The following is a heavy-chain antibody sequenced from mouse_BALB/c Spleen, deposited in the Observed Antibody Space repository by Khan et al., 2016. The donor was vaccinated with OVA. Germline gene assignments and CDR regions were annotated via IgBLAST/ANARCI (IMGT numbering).Heavy chain of an antibody. V-gene: IGHV5-6*01. CDR3: ARLAYYHDIEGFAY. D-gene: IGHD1-1*01. CDR2: ISTGGSYT. Sequence: EVELVESGGDLVKPGGSLKLSCAASGFTFSTYGMSWVRQTPDKRLEWVATISTGGSYTYYPDSVKGRFTISRDNAKNTLYLQMNSLKSEDTAMFYCARLAYYHDIEGFAYWGQGTLVTVSA. J-gene: IGHJ3*01. CDR1: GFTFSTYG.